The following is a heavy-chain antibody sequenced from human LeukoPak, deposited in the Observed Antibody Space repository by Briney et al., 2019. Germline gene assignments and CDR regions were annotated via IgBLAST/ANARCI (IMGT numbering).Heavy chain of an antibody. D-gene: IGHD1-26*01. CDR3: ARVPGREYGMDV. CDR1: GGTFSSYT. V-gene: IGHV1-69*10. J-gene: IGHJ6*02. Sequence: SVKVSCKASGGTFSSYTISWVRQAPGQGLEWMGGIIPILGIANYAQKFQGRVTITADKSTSTAYMELSSLRSEDTAVYYCARVPGREYGMDVLGQGTTVTVSS. CDR2: IIPILGIA.